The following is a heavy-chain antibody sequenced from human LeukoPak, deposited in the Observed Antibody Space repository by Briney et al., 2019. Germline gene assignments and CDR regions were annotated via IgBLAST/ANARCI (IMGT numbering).Heavy chain of an antibody. D-gene: IGHD2-15*01. Sequence: SETLSLTCTVSGGSISSSSYYWGWIRQPPGKGLEWLGSIYYSGSTYYNPSLKSRVTISVDTSKNQFSLKLSSVTAADTAVYYCARALGYCSGGSCTRGYNWFDPWGQGTLVTVPS. J-gene: IGHJ5*02. V-gene: IGHV4-39*01. CDR1: GGSISSSSYY. CDR3: ARALGYCSGGSCTRGYNWFDP. CDR2: IYYSGST.